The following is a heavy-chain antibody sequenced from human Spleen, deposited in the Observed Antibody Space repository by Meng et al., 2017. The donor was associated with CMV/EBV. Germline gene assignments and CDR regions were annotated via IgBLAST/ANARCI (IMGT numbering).Heavy chain of an antibody. V-gene: IGHV1-46*01. D-gene: IGHD1-14*01. CDR1: GYTFTAFY. J-gene: IGHJ6*02. CDR2: INPSGGGT. CDR3: ARDQTGSKGHKDV. Sequence: ASVKVSCKASGYTFTAFYMHWVRQAPGQGLEWVGIINPSGGGTTYAQKFQGRVTMTRDTSTNTVYMELNSLRSEDTAVYYCARDQTGSKGHKDVWGQGATVTVSS.